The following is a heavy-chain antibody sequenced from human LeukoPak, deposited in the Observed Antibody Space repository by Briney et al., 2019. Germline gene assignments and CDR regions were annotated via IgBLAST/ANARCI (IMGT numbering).Heavy chain of an antibody. CDR3: ARGLYYDSSGYFRSKLDY. J-gene: IGHJ4*02. D-gene: IGHD3-22*01. Sequence: GGPLRLSCAVPGITFDDFGMTGVRRGPGKAREWVSGTNLMGGSTGYADSVKGRFTISRDNAKNSLYLQMNSLRAEDTALYYCARGLYYDSSGYFRSKLDYWGQGTLVTVSS. V-gene: IGHV3-20*04. CDR2: TNLMGGST. CDR1: GITFDDFG.